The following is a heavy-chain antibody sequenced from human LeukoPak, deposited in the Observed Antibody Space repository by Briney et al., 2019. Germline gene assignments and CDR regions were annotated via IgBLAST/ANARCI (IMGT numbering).Heavy chain of an antibody. D-gene: IGHD1-26*01. J-gene: IGHJ4*02. Sequence: GGSLRLSCTVSAFTFGDYTMTWVRKAPGKGLEWVGFIRSKTYGGTTEYAASVKGRFTISRDDSRSIAYLHMNSLKTEDTAVYFCARDTLGSGAYYLNYWGQGTPVTVSS. V-gene: IGHV3-49*04. CDR1: AFTFGDYT. CDR2: IRSKTYGGTT. CDR3: ARDTLGSGAYYLNY.